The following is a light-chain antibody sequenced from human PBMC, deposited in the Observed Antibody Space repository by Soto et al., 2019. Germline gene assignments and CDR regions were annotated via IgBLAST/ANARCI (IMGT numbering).Light chain of an antibody. Sequence: AIQMTQSPSSLSASVGDRVTIACRASQGIKNDLAWYLQKPGRAPKLLIYAASSFHSGVPSRFSGSGSGTDFTLTISSLQPEDFATYYCLQDYSYPYTFGQGTKLEIK. V-gene: IGKV1-6*01. CDR3: LQDYSYPYT. J-gene: IGKJ2*01. CDR2: AAS. CDR1: QGIKND.